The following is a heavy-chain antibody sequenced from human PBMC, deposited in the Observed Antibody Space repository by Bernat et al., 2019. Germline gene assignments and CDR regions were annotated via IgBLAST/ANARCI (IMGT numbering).Heavy chain of an antibody. Sequence: QVQLVQSGAEVKKPGASVKVSCKASGYTFTSYGISWVRQAPGQGLEWMGWISAYNGNTNYAQKLQGRVTMTTDTSTSTAYMELRSLRSDDTAVYYCARSAVLLWFGDLLGAWFDPWGQGTLVTVSS. J-gene: IGHJ5*02. D-gene: IGHD3-10*01. V-gene: IGHV1-18*04. CDR2: ISAYNGNT. CDR3: ARSAVLLWFGDLLGAWFDP. CDR1: GYTFTSYG.